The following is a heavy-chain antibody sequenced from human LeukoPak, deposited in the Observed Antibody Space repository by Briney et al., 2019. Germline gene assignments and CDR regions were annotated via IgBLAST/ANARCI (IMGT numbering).Heavy chain of an antibody. D-gene: IGHD5-12*01. CDR2: INPNSGGT. CDR3: ASPVPKDIVARNYYYGMGV. CDR1: GYTFTGYY. Sequence: ASVKVSCKASGYTFTGYYMHWVRQAPGQGLEWMGWINPNSGGTTYAQKFQGRVNMTRATSITTAYMELSRLRSDDTAVYYCASPVPKDIVARNYYYGMGVWGQGTTVTVCS. V-gene: IGHV1-2*02. J-gene: IGHJ6*02.